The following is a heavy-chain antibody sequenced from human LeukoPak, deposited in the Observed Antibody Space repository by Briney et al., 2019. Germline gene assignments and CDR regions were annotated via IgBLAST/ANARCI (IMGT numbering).Heavy chain of an antibody. D-gene: IGHD1-7*01. V-gene: IGHV4-31*03. Sequence: PSETLSLTCTVSGGSIRSGGFYWSWIRQHPGKGLEWIGYIYYNGNTYYSPSLKSRVAISVDTSKNQFSLNLSSVTAADTAVYYCAREELEHYFDYWGQGTLVTVSS. J-gene: IGHJ4*02. CDR2: IYYNGNT. CDR1: GGSIRSGGFY. CDR3: AREELEHYFDY.